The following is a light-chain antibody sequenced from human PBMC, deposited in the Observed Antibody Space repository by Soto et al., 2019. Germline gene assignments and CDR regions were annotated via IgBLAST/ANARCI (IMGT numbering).Light chain of an antibody. CDR1: SSDVGGYKY. CDR2: AIR. CDR3: SSYTSSSTRV. J-gene: IGLJ1*01. V-gene: IGLV2-14*03. Sequence: QSALTQPASVSGSPGQSITISCTGTSSDVGGYKYVSWYQQHPGKAPKLMIYAIRNRPSGVSNRFSGSKSGNTASLTISGLQAEDEADYYCSSYTSSSTRVFGTGTKVTLL.